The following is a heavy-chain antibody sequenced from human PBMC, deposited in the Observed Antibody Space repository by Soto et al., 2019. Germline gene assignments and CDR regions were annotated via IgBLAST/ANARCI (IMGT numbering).Heavy chain of an antibody. CDR3: ARDRDRGDYYYYYMDV. J-gene: IGHJ6*03. Sequence: QVHLVQSGAEVKKPGASVKISCEASGYPFSDYAIHWVRQAPGQRLEWMGRINAGNGNTEYSQPFQGRPPITRDSSARTAFMELGSLTSDDSAVYFCARDRDRGDYYYYYMDVWGRGTTVIVSS. D-gene: IGHD3-10*01. CDR2: INAGNGNT. CDR1: GYPFSDYA. V-gene: IGHV1-3*01.